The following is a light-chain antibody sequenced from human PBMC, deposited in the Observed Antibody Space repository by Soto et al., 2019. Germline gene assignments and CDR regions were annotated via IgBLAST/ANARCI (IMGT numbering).Light chain of an antibody. CDR2: DVS. Sequence: QSALTQPPSASGSPGQSVTISCTGTSSDVGGYDYVSWYQQYPGKAPKLIIYDVSKRPSGVPDRFSGSKSGNTASLTVSGLQAEDEADYYCSSFAGSKTDVFGTGTKLTVL. J-gene: IGLJ1*01. V-gene: IGLV2-8*01. CDR1: SSDVGGYDY. CDR3: SSFAGSKTDV.